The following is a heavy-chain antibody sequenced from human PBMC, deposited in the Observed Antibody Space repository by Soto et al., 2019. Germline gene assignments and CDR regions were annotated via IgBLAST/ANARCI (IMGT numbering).Heavy chain of an antibody. J-gene: IGHJ6*02. CDR1: GGTFSSYA. CDR3: ARSQGGSSSLDIYYYYYYGMDV. D-gene: IGHD2-15*01. CDR2: VIPIFGTA. V-gene: IGHV1-69*01. Sequence: QVQLVQSGAEVKKPGSSVKVSCKAPGGTFSSYAISWVRQAPGQGLEWMGGVIPIFGTAKYAQKFQGRVTITADESTSTGYMELRRLRSEDTAVYYCARSQGGSSSLDIYYYYYYGMDVWGQGTTFTVSS.